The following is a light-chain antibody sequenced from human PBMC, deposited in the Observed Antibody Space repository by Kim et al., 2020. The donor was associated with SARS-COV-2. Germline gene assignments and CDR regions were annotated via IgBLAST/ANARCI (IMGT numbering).Light chain of an antibody. CDR1: QSVNSH. J-gene: IGKJ2*03. CDR2: GAS. CDR3: QQYDEWPPYS. Sequence: VLPGERATPSCRASQSVNSHLAWYPQKPGQAPRLLIYGASSRATGIPARFSGSGSGTEFTLTITSLQSEDSAVYYCQQYDEWPPYSFGQGTKLEI. V-gene: IGKV3-15*01.